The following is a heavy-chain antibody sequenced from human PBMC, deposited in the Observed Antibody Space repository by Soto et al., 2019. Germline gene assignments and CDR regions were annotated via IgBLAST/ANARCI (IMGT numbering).Heavy chain of an antibody. D-gene: IGHD5-12*01. CDR2: ISAYNGNT. V-gene: IGHV1-18*01. CDR3: ATTRGHGGYYYYYYGMDV. Sequence: GASVKVSCKASGYTFTSYGMSWVRQAPGQGLEWMGWISAYNGNTNYAQKLQGRVTMTTDTSTSTAYMELRSLRSDDTAVCYCATTRGHGGYYYYYYGMDVWGQGTTVTVYS. CDR1: GYTFTSYG. J-gene: IGHJ6*02.